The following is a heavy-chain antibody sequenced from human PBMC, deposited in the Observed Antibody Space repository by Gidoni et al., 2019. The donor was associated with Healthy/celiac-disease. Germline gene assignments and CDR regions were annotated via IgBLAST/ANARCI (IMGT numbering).Heavy chain of an antibody. V-gene: IGHV3-13*01. J-gene: IGHJ3*02. CDR3: ARGTYCGGDCYPDAFDI. Sequence: EVQLVESGGGLVQPGGSLRLSCAASGFTFSGYDMHWVRQATGKGLEWVSAIGTAGDTYYPGSVKGRFTISRENAKNSLYLQMNSLRAGDTAVYYCARGTYCGGDCYPDAFDIWGQGTMVTVSS. CDR2: IGTAGDT. D-gene: IGHD2-21*02. CDR1: GFTFSGYD.